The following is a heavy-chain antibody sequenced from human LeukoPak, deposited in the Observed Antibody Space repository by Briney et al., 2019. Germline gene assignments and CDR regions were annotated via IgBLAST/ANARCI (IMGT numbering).Heavy chain of an antibody. CDR1: GGSISSGSYY. J-gene: IGHJ4*02. CDR3: ARITSTGSLYYFDY. CDR2: IYTSGST. D-gene: IGHD1-20*01. V-gene: IGHV4-61*02. Sequence: SETLSLTCTVSGGSISSGSYYWSWIRQPAGKGLEWIGRIYTSGSTNYNPSLKSRVTISVDTSKNQFSLKLSSVTAADTAVYYCARITSTGSLYYFDYWGQGTLVTVSS.